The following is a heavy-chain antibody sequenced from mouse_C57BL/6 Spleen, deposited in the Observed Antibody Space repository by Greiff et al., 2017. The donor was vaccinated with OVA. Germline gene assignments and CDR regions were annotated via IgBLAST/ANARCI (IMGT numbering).Heavy chain of an antibody. CDR1: GYTFTDYE. CDR2: IDPETGGT. D-gene: IGHD3-2*02. Sequence: QVQLKESGAELVRPGASVTLSCKASGYTFTDYEMHWVKQTPVHGLEWIGAIDPETGGTAYNQKFKGKAILTADKSSSTAYMELRSLTSEDSAVYYCTRIVSGYNYFDYWGQGTTLTVSS. CDR3: TRIVSGYNYFDY. J-gene: IGHJ2*01. V-gene: IGHV1-15*01.